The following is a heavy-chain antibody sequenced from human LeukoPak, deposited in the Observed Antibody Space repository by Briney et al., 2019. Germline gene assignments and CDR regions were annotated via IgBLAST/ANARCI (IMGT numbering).Heavy chain of an antibody. J-gene: IGHJ4*02. CDR1: GFTFSDFW. D-gene: IGHD6-19*01. CDR3: VRDVGWYRFDY. V-gene: IGHV3-7*03. Sequence: AGGSLRLSCAASGFTFSDFWMTWIRQPPGQGLEWVAHIKQDGSERKYVDSVKGRFTISRDNAKESLYLQMNSLRAEDTAIYYCVRDVGWYRFDYWGQGALVTVSS. CDR2: IKQDGSER.